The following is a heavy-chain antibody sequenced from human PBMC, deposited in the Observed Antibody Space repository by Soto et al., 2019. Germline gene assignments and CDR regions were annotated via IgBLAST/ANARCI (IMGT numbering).Heavy chain of an antibody. CDR1: GFTFSNYA. CDR2: ISAGGSNT. J-gene: IGHJ4*02. D-gene: IGHD6-13*01. Sequence: GGSLRLSCAASGFTFSNYAMNWVRQAPGKGLEWVSAISAGGSNTDYADSVKGRFTISSDNSKNTLYLQMNSLRAEDTAVYYCAKEYSNSFDYWGQGTMVTVSS. V-gene: IGHV3-23*01. CDR3: AKEYSNSFDY.